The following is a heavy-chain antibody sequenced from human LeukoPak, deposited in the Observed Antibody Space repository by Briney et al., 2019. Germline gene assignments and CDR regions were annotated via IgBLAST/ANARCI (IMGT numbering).Heavy chain of an antibody. V-gene: IGHV5-51*01. CDR1: GYSFTSYW. J-gene: IGHJ4*02. Sequence: GESLKISCKGSGYSFTSYWIGWVRQMPGKGLEWMGIIYPGDSDTRYSPSFQGQVTISADKSISTAYLQWSSLKASDAAMYYCARGRRFGELSHPTYYFDYWGQGTQVTVFS. CDR3: ARGRRFGELSHPTYYFDY. D-gene: IGHD3-10*01. CDR2: IYPGDSDT.